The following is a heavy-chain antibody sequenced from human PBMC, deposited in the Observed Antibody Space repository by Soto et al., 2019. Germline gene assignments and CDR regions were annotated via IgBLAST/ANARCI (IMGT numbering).Heavy chain of an antibody. CDR1: GFTFSSYA. V-gene: IGHV3-30-3*01. Sequence: GGSLRLSCAASGFTFSSYAMHWVRQAPGKGLEWVAVISYDGSNKYYADSVKGRFTISRDNSKNTLYLQMNSLRAEDTAVYYCARAGRFVAVADDDHPPGFDYWGQGTLVTVSS. CDR3: ARAGRFVAVADDDHPPGFDY. D-gene: IGHD6-19*01. CDR2: ISYDGSNK. J-gene: IGHJ4*02.